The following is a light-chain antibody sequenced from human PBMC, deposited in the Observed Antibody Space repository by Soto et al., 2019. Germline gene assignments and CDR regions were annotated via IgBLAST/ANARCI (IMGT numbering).Light chain of an antibody. CDR2: TNN. Sequence: QSVLTQPPSASGTPGQRVTISCSGSSSNIGSHVVNWYQQVPGTAPKLLIYTNNQRPSGVPDRFSDSKSGTSASLAISGLQAEDEADYYCAALDGSLKSWVFGGGTKVTVL. CDR1: SSNIGSHV. CDR3: AALDGSLKSWV. V-gene: IGLV1-44*01. J-gene: IGLJ3*02.